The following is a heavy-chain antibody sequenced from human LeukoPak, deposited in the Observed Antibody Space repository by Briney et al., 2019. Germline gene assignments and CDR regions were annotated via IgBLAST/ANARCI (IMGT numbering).Heavy chain of an antibody. V-gene: IGHV3-23*01. J-gene: IGHJ6*02. D-gene: IGHD6-13*01. CDR1: GFSFRSYA. Sequence: GESLRLSCAASGFSFRSYAMSWVRQAPGKGLEWVSGISGSGAKTYYADSVKGRFTFSRDNFEDSLYLQMNDLRAEDTAVYYCAKTRAEQQAINDYYYGLDVWGQGTTVTVSS. CDR2: ISGSGAKT. CDR3: AKTRAEQQAINDYYYGLDV.